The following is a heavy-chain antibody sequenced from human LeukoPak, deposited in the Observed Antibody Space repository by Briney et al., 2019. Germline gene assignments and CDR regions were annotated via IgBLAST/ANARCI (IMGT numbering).Heavy chain of an antibody. CDR2: IYYSGST. V-gene: IGHV4-30-4*01. D-gene: IGHD3-10*01. J-gene: IGHJ4*02. Sequence: KTSETLSLTCTVSGGSISSGDYYWSWIRQPPGKGLEWIGYIYYSGSTYYNPSLKSRVTISVDTSKNQFSLKLSSVTAADTAVYYCARLNWFGELDFDYWGQGTLVTVSS. CDR3: ARLNWFGELDFDY. CDR1: GGSISSGDYY.